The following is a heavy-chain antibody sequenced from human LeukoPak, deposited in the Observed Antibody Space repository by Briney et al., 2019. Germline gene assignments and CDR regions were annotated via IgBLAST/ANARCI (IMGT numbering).Heavy chain of an antibody. V-gene: IGHV4-59*01. D-gene: IGHD6-6*01. CDR1: GGSISTYY. CDR3: ARGGAARLHFQN. Sequence: SETLSLTCTVSGGSISTYYWNWIRQPPGKGLEWIGYIYHSGSTNYNPSLQSRVTISVDTSKNQFSLNLNSVTAADTAVYYCARGGAARLHFQNWGQGTPVTVSS. CDR2: IYHSGST. J-gene: IGHJ1*01.